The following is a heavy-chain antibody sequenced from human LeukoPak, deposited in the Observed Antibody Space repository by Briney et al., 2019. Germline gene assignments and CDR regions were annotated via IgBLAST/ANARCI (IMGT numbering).Heavy chain of an antibody. V-gene: IGHV1-2*02. CDR3: ARNVLLWFGESADAFDI. Sequence: ASVKVSCKASRYTFTGYYMHWVRQAPGQGLEWMGLINPNSGGTNYAQKFQGRVTMTRDTSISTAYMEVSRLRSDDTAVYYCARNVLLWFGESADAFDIWGQGTMVTVSS. D-gene: IGHD3-10*01. J-gene: IGHJ3*02. CDR2: INPNSGGT. CDR1: RYTFTGYY.